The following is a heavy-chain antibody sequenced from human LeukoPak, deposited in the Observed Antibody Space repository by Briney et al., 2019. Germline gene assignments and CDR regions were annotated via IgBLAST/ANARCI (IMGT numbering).Heavy chain of an antibody. D-gene: IGHD6-13*01. CDR3: AKAAGAHSSSWGYFDY. CDR2: ISWNGGSI. CDR1: GFTFGDYA. J-gene: IGHJ4*02. Sequence: PGRSLRLSCAASGFTFGDYAMQWVRQAPGKGLEWVSGISWNGGSIAYADSVKGRFTISRDNAKNSLYLQMNTLRAEDTALYYCAKAAGAHSSSWGYFDYWGQGTLVTVSS. V-gene: IGHV3-9*01.